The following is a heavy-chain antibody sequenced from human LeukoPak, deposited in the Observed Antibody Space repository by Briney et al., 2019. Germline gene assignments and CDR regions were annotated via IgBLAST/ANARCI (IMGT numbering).Heavy chain of an antibody. J-gene: IGHJ6*02. Sequence: GRSLRLSCAASGFTFSSYGMHWVRQAPGKGLEWVAVISYDGSNKYYADSVKGRFTISRDNSKNTLYLQMNSLRAEDTAVYYCAKESGDYGGNGDYYYYDMDVWGQGTTVTVSS. CDR1: GFTFSSYG. D-gene: IGHD4-23*01. V-gene: IGHV3-30*18. CDR2: ISYDGSNK. CDR3: AKESGDYGGNGDYYYYDMDV.